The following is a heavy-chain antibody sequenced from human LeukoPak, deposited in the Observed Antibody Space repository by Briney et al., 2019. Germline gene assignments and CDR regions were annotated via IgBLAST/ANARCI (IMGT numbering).Heavy chain of an antibody. D-gene: IGHD5-24*01. CDR2: IYYSGST. Sequence: SETLSLTCTVSGGSISSYYWSWIRQPPGKGLEWIGYIYYSGSTNYNPSLKSRVTISVDTSKNQFSLKLSSVTAADTAVYYCASAPKDGYNRLHAFDIWGQGTMVTVSS. J-gene: IGHJ3*02. V-gene: IGHV4-59*01. CDR3: ASAPKDGYNRLHAFDI. CDR1: GGSISSYY.